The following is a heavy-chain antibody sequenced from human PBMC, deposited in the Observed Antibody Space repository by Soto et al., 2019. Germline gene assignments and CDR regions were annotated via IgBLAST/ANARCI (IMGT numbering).Heavy chain of an antibody. Sequence: SETLSLTCAVYGGTFSGYYWTWIRQPPGTGLEWIGEINHSGSTNYNPSLKSRVTISVDTSKNQFSLKLTSVTAADTAVYYCARDKITGLFDYWGQGTLVSVSS. J-gene: IGHJ4*02. CDR3: ARDKITGLFDY. CDR1: GGTFSGYY. V-gene: IGHV4-34*01. CDR2: INHSGST. D-gene: IGHD2-8*02.